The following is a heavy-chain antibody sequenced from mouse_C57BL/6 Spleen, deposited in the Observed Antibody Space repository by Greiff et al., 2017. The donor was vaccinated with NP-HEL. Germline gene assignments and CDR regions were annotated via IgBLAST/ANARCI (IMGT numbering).Heavy chain of an antibody. Sequence: DVHLVESGGGLVQPGGSLKLSCAASGFTFSDYYMYWVRQTPEKRLEWVAYISNGGGSTYYPDTVKGRFTISRENAKNTLYLQMSRLKSEDTAMYYCSRHRGYSNYAFAYWGQGTLVTVSA. D-gene: IGHD2-5*01. CDR2: ISNGGGST. CDR3: SRHRGYSNYAFAY. CDR1: GFTFSDYY. V-gene: IGHV5-12*01. J-gene: IGHJ3*01.